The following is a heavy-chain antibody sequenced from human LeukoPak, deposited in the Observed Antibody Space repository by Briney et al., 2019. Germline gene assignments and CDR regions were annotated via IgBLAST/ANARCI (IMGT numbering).Heavy chain of an antibody. CDR2: INPNSGGT. V-gene: IGHV1-2*02. D-gene: IGHD6-13*01. CDR3: ARATRYRSSLYWHY. J-gene: IGHJ4*02. Sequence: GASVKVSCKASGYTFTGYYMQWVRQAPGQGLEWMGWINPNSGGTNYAQKFQGRVTMTRDTSISTAYMELSRLRSYDTDVYYCARATRYRSSLYWHYWGQRTLVTVSS. CDR1: GYTFTGYY.